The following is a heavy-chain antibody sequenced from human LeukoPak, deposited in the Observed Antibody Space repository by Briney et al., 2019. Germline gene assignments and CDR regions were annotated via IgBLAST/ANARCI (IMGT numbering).Heavy chain of an antibody. V-gene: IGHV3-30*18. CDR1: AFTFSSYG. J-gene: IGHJ4*02. D-gene: IGHD3-3*01. CDR2: ISYDANIK. CDR3: AKDRHPARTDGYYYDY. Sequence: GSSLRLSCAASAFTFSSYGMHWVRQAPGKGLEWVAVISYDANIKNYADSVKGRFTISRDNSKNTLYLQMNSLRGEDTAAYYCAKDRHPARTDGYYYDYWGQGTLVTVSS.